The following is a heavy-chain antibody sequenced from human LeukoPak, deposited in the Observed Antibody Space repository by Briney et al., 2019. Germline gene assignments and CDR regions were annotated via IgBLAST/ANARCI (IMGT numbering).Heavy chain of an antibody. J-gene: IGHJ3*02. CDR2: SYYTGKT. CDR3: ARLVGASGSFDI. V-gene: IGHV4-39*01. D-gene: IGHD1-26*01. Sequence: SETLSLTCTVSGGSISSSSYYWGWIRQPPGKGLEWIGSSYYTGKTYSTPSLKSRITLSIDTSKNQFSLKLSSVTATDTAVYYCARLVGASGSFDIWGPGTKLTVSS. CDR1: GGSISSSSYY.